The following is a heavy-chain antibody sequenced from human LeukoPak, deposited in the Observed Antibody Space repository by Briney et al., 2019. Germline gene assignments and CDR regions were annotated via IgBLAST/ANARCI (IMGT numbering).Heavy chain of an antibody. Sequence: SETLSLTCTVSGGSISSYYWSWIRQPAGKGLEWIGRIYTSGSTNYNPSLKSRVTMSVDTSKNQFSLKLSSVTAADTAVYYCARERDIVVVPAALPPPSGYYGMDVWGQGTTVTVSS. V-gene: IGHV4-4*07. CDR3: ARERDIVVVPAALPPPSGYYGMDV. CDR1: GGSISSYY. J-gene: IGHJ6*02. CDR2: IYTSGST. D-gene: IGHD2-2*01.